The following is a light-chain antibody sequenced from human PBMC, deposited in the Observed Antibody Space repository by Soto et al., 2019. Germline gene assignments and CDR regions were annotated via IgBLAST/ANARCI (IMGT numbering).Light chain of an antibody. CDR1: QRVGTS. CDR2: EAA. CDR3: QQRFSWPLT. Sequence: ASQRVGTSLAWYQQKPGQTPRLLIYEAAIRATGIPARFSASGSGTDFILTISSLAPEDFAVYFCQQRFSWPLTFGGGTKVDIK. J-gene: IGKJ4*01. V-gene: IGKV3-11*01.